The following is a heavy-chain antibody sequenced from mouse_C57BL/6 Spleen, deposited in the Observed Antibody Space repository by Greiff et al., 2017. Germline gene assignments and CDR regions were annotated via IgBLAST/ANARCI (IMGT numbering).Heavy chain of an antibody. CDR2: INPSTGGT. CDR3: ARSDYYGSSPFAY. D-gene: IGHD1-1*01. V-gene: IGHV1-54*01. Sequence: QVQLQQSGAELVRPGTSVKVSCKASGYAFTNYLIEWVKQRPGQGLEWIGEINPSTGGTTYNQKFKAKATLTVDKSSSTAYMQLKSLTSEDSAVYYCARSDYYGSSPFAYWGQGTLVTVSA. CDR1: GYAFTNYL. J-gene: IGHJ3*01.